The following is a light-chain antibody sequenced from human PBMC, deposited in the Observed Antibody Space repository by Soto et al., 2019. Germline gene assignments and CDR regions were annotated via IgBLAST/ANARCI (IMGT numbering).Light chain of an antibody. CDR3: QTWGTGIWV. V-gene: IGLV4-69*01. Sequence: QSVLTQSPSASASLGASVKLTCTLSSGHSSYAIAWHQQQPEKGPRYLMKLNSDGSHNKGDGIPDRFSGSSSGAERYLTLSSLQSEDEADYYCQTWGTGIWVFGGGTKLTVL. J-gene: IGLJ3*02. CDR1: SGHSSYA. CDR2: LNSDGSH.